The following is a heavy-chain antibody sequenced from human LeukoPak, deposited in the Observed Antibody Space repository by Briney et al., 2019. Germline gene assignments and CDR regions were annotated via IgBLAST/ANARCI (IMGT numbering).Heavy chain of an antibody. CDR1: GFTFNDYY. CDR3: ARGADIVAADY. V-gene: IGHV3-11*01. Sequence: GGSLRLSCAASGFTFNDYYMSSIRQAPGKGLEWVSYISSSGRTIYYADSVKGRFTISRDNAKDSLYLQMNSLRAEDTAVYYCARGADIVAADYWGQGTLVTVSS. CDR2: ISSSGRTI. J-gene: IGHJ4*02. D-gene: IGHD5-12*01.